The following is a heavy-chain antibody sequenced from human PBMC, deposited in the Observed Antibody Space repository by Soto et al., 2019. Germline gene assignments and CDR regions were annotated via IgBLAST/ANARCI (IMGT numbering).Heavy chain of an antibody. CDR2: INHSAST. Sequence: QVHLQQWGAGLLKPSETLSLTCVVYGGSFSGYYWTWIRQVPGKGLEGIGEINHSASTNYNPSLKSRVTISEDTSKNQFSLKLNSVTAADTAVYFCARGGGRGGDSDAFDIWGQGTMVTVSS. D-gene: IGHD2-21*02. J-gene: IGHJ3*02. CDR3: ARGGGRGGDSDAFDI. CDR1: GGSFSGYY. V-gene: IGHV4-34*01.